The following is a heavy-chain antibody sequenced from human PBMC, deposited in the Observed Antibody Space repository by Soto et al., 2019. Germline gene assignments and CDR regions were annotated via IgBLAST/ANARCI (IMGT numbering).Heavy chain of an antibody. Sequence: PSETLSLTCTVSGGSISSYYWSWIRRPPGKGLEWIGYIYYSGSTNYNPSLKSRVTISVDTSKNQFSLKLSSVTAADTAVYYCASLVVVAATPSSAFDIWGQGTMVTVSS. D-gene: IGHD2-15*01. J-gene: IGHJ3*02. V-gene: IGHV4-59*08. CDR3: ASLVVVAATPSSAFDI. CDR2: IYYSGST. CDR1: GGSISSYY.